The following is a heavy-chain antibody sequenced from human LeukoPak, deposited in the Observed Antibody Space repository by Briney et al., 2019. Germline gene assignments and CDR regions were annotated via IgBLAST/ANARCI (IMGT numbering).Heavy chain of an antibody. D-gene: IGHD3-10*01. J-gene: IGHJ5*02. V-gene: IGHV1-8*02. CDR1: GYTFTSYD. CDR2: MIPNSGNT. Sequence: GASVKVSCKASGYTFTSYDINWVRQATGQGLEWMGWMIPNSGNTGYAQKFQGRVTMTRNTSISTAYMELTSLRSDDTAVYYCARDGSGTYYSFYNWFDPWGRGTLVTVSS. CDR3: ARDGSGTYYSFYNWFDP.